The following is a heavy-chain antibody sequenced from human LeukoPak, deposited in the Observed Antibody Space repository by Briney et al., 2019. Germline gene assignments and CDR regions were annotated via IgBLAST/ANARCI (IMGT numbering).Heavy chain of an antibody. Sequence: GGSLRLSCAASGFTFSSYSMNWVRQAPGKGLEWVSSISSSGSYIYYADLVKGRFTISRDNAKNSLYLQMNSLRAEDTAVYYCARASGSYGDYWGQGTLVTVSS. CDR2: ISSSGSYI. D-gene: IGHD1-26*01. CDR1: GFTFSSYS. J-gene: IGHJ4*02. V-gene: IGHV3-21*06. CDR3: ARASGSYGDY.